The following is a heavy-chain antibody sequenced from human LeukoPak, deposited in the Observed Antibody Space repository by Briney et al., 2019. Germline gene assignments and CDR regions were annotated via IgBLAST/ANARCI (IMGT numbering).Heavy chain of an antibody. V-gene: IGHV3-15*01. J-gene: IGHJ5*02. D-gene: IGHD3-10*01. CDR1: GFTFSNAW. CDR2: IKSKTDGGTT. Sequence: GGSLRLSWAASGFTFSNAWMSWVRQAPAKGLEWVGRIKSKTDGGTTDYAAPVKGRFTISRDDSKNTLYLQMNSLKTEDTAVYYCTTDPPVTMVRGVTWGQGTLVTVSS. CDR3: TTDPPVTMVRGVT.